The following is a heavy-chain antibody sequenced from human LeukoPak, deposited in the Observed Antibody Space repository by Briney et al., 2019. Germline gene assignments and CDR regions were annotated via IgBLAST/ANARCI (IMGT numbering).Heavy chain of an antibody. D-gene: IGHD3-22*01. J-gene: IGHJ6*03. CDR3: AKCGCNYDSSGLSNYMDV. CDR2: ISGSGGYT. V-gene: IGHV3-23*01. CDR1: GFTFSSYA. Sequence: GGSLRLSCAASGFTFSSYAMSWVRQAPGKGLEWVSTISGSGGYTYYADSVKGRFTISRDSSKNTLYLQMNSLRAEDTAVYYCAKCGCNYDSSGLSNYMDVWGKGTTVTVSS.